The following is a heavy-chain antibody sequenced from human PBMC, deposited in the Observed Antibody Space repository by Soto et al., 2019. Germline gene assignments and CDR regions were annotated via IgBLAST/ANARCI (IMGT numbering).Heavy chain of an antibody. V-gene: IGHV3-49*03. CDR2: IRSKAYGGTT. D-gene: IGHD3-9*01. J-gene: IGHJ4*02. Sequence: GGSLRLSCTASGFTFGDYAMSWFRQAPGKGLEWVGFIRSKAYGGTTEYAASVKGRFTISRDDSKSIAYLQMNSLKTEDTAVYYCTRTRYFDWLLPFDYWGQGTLVTVSS. CDR3: TRTRYFDWLLPFDY. CDR1: GFTFGDYA.